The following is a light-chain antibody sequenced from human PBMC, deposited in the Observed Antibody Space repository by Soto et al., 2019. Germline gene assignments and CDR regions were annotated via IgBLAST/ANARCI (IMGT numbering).Light chain of an antibody. CDR3: SSYTSSSTLVV. CDR1: SSDIGGYDY. V-gene: IGLV2-14*01. CDR2: DVI. Sequence: QSALTQPASVSGSPGQSITISCTGTSSDIGGYDYVSWYQQFPGKAPKLMIYDVINRPSGVSNRFSGSKSGNTASLTISGLQAEDEADYYCSSYTSSSTLVVFGSGTKLTVL. J-gene: IGLJ2*01.